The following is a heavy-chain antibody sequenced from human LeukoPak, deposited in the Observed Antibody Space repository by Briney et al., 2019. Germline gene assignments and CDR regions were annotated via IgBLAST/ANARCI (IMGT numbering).Heavy chain of an antibody. CDR2: ISYDGSNK. CDR1: GFTFSSYV. CDR3: AKGSGTSGNPDY. J-gene: IGHJ4*02. Sequence: GGSLRLSCAASGFTFSSYVMHWVRQVPGKGLVWLAVISYDGSNKYYADSVKGRFTISRDNSKNTLYLQMNSPRTEDTAVYYCAKGSGTSGNPDYWGQGTLVTVSS. D-gene: IGHD2-8*01. V-gene: IGHV3-30*18.